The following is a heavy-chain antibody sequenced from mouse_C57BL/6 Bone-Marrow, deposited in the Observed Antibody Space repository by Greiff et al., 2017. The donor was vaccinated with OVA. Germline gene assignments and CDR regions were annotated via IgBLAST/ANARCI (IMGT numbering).Heavy chain of an antibody. V-gene: IGHV3-6*01. CDR1: GYSITSGYY. D-gene: IGHD1-1*01. J-gene: IGHJ4*01. CDR2: ISYDGSN. CDR3: ARGSGVVAPYYYAMDY. Sequence: EVQLQESGPGLVKPSQSLSLTCSVTGYSITSGYYWNWIRQFPGNKLEWMGYISYDGSNNYNPSLKNRISITRDTSKNQFFLKLNSVTTEDTATYYCARGSGVVAPYYYAMDYWGQGTSVTVSS.